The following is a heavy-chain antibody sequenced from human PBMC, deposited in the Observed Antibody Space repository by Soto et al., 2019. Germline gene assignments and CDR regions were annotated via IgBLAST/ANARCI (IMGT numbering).Heavy chain of an antibody. D-gene: IGHD2-15*01. J-gene: IGHJ3*02. Sequence: GESLKISCEGSGFSFTNYWIGWVRQMPGKGLEWMGIIYPDDSDTRYSPSFQGQVTISADKSISTAYLQWSSLKASDTAMYYRARAMVVADTSNAGDIWGQGTMVTVSS. CDR3: ARAMVVADTSNAGDI. CDR1: GFSFTNYW. CDR2: IYPDDSDT. V-gene: IGHV5-51*01.